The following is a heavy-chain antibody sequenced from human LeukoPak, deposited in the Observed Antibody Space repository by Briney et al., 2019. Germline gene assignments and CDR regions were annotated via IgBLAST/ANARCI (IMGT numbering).Heavy chain of an antibody. CDR3: AKDGGLRD. Sequence: GGSLRLSCAASGFTFSGYVISWVRQAPGEGLEWVSSISGSGDIIYYADSVKGRFTISRDNSKNTLYLQMNSLRAEDTAVYYCAKDGGLRDWGQGTLVTVSS. D-gene: IGHD3-3*01. CDR2: ISGSGDII. J-gene: IGHJ4*02. CDR1: GFTFSGYV. V-gene: IGHV3-23*01.